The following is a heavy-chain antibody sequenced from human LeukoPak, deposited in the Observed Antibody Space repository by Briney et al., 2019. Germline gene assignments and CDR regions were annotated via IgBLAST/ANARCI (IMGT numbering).Heavy chain of an antibody. V-gene: IGHV4-59*08. D-gene: IGHD2-15*01. CDR1: GGSISSYY. J-gene: IGHJ5*02. CDR2: IYYTGST. Sequence: SETLSLTCTVSGGSISSYYWSWIRQPPGKGLEFIGYIYYTGSTNYKPSLKSRVTISVDTSKNQFSLKLSSVTAADTAVYYCARVNTQGVPSPWGQGILVTVSS. CDR3: ARVNTQGVPSP.